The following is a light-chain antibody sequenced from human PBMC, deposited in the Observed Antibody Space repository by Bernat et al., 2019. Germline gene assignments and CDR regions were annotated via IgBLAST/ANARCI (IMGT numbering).Light chain of an antibody. V-gene: IGLV1-51*02. CDR2: ENN. Sequence: QSVLTQPPSVSAAPGQKVTISCSGSSSNIGNNYVSWFQQLPGTAPKLLIYENNKRSSGIPYRFSGSKSGTSATLTITGLQTGDEADYYCGTWDSSISAYVFGTGTKVTVL. J-gene: IGLJ1*01. CDR3: GTWDSSISAYV. CDR1: SSNIGNNY.